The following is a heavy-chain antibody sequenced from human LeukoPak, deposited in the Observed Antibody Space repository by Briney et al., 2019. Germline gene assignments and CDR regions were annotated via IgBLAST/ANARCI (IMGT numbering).Heavy chain of an antibody. CDR3: AKDFRIGYSAHFDY. D-gene: IGHD2-21*01. J-gene: IGHJ4*02. V-gene: IGHV3-23*01. CDR2: IYENGGTT. CDR1: GFTFRSHA. Sequence: GGSLRLSCVVSGFTFRSHAMSWVRQAPEKGLEFVSGIYENGGTTYYADSVKGRFSISRDNSKNTLYLQMDSLRGEDTAVYYCAKDFRIGYSAHFDYWGQGALVTVSS.